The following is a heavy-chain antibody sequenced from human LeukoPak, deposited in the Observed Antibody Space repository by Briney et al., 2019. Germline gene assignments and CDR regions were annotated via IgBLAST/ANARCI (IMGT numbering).Heavy chain of an antibody. CDR1: GDSITSNNYS. Sequence: SETLSLTCSVSGDSITSNNYSWGWLRQPPGKGLEWIGNIYYSGTTYYNPSLKSRVTISADTSKNQFSLKVDSVTAADTAVYYCARRSHSGTHIDFWGQGTLVTVSS. J-gene: IGHJ4*02. CDR3: ARRSHSGTHIDF. CDR2: IYYSGTT. V-gene: IGHV4-39*01. D-gene: IGHD3-10*01.